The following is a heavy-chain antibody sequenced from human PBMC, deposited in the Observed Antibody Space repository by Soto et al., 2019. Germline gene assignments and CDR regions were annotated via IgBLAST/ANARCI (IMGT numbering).Heavy chain of an antibody. V-gene: IGHV3-21*06. D-gene: IGHD2-2*01. CDR2: ISSRTSYV. CDR3: ARDPSEGRVGNWFES. Sequence: EVQLVESGGGLVKPGGSLRLSCAASGFTFSRYGMNWLRQAPGKGLEWVASISSRTSYVYYADSVKGRFSTSRDNAKNILYLEMYALRAEDPAVYYCARDPSEGRVGNWFESWGQGTLVTVSS. CDR1: GFTFSRYG. J-gene: IGHJ5*01.